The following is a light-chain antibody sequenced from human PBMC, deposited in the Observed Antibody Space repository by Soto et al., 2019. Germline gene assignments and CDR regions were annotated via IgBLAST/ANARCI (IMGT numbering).Light chain of an antibody. CDR1: QSVGSF. J-gene: IGKJ3*01. CDR3: QHRSNWLGT. Sequence: EIVLTQSPATLSLSPGERATLSCRASQSVGSFLAWYQQKSGQAPRLLIYDASNRAPGIPARFSGSGSGTDFILTISSLEPEDFAVYYCQHRSNWLGTFGPGTKVDIK. CDR2: DAS. V-gene: IGKV3-11*01.